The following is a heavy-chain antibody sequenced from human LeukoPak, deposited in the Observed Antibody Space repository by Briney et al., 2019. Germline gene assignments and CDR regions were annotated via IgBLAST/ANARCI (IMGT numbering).Heavy chain of an antibody. V-gene: IGHV1-2*06. J-gene: IGHJ4*02. D-gene: IGHD5-12*01. CDR2: INPNSGGT. CDR1: GYTFTGYY. CDR3: ARSSGYDYDGYFDY. Sequence: ASVKVSCKASGYTFTGYYMHWVRQAPGQGLEWMGRINPNSGGTNYAQKFQDRVTMTRDTSISTAYMELSRLRSDDTAVYYCARSSGYDYDGYFDYWGQGTLVTVSS.